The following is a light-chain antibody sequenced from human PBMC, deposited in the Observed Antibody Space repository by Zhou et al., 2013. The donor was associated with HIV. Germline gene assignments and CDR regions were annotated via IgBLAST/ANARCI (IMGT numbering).Light chain of an antibody. J-gene: IGKJ1*01. Sequence: DIQMTQSPSSLSASVGDRVTITCRSSQPIRNDLGWFQHKPGEGPRRLIYAASTLQSGVPSRFSGSGSGTDFTLTISSLQPEDVATYYCQTYKGRPPDFGQGTKVEI. CDR1: QPIRND. CDR2: AAS. V-gene: IGKV1-17*01. CDR3: QTYKGRPPD.